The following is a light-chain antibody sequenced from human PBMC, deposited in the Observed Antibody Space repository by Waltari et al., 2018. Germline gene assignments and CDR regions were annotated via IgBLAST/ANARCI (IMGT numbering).Light chain of an antibody. Sequence: QSALTQPASVSGSPGQSITISCPGTSSDVGGYNYVSWYQQHPGKAPKLMIYDVSNRPSGVSKRFSGSKAGNTASLTISGLQAEDEADYYCSSYTSSSVVFGGGTKLTVL. V-gene: IGLV2-14*03. CDR1: SSDVGGYNY. CDR2: DVS. J-gene: IGLJ2*01. CDR3: SSYTSSSVV.